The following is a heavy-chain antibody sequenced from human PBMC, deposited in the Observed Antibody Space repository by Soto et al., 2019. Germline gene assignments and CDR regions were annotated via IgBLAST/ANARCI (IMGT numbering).Heavy chain of an antibody. Sequence: SETLSLTCTVSGGSISSYYWSWIRQPPGKGLEWIGYIYYSGSTNYNPSLKSRVTISVDTSKNQFSLKLSSVTAADTAVYYCARATGWYTGPYWFDPWGQGTLVTVSS. CDR3: ARATGWYTGPYWFDP. D-gene: IGHD6-19*01. V-gene: IGHV4-59*01. CDR1: GGSISSYY. CDR2: IYYSGST. J-gene: IGHJ5*02.